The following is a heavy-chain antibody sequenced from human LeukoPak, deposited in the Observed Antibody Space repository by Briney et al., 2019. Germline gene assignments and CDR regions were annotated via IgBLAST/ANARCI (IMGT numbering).Heavy chain of an antibody. CDR3: AGRHLSSNRCYLEV. V-gene: IGHV4-4*09. CDR2: IYTSGST. J-gene: IGHJ6*04. CDR1: GGSISSYY. Sequence: PSETLSLTCTVSGGSISSYYWSWIRQPPGKGLEWIGYIYTSGSTNYNPSLKSRVTISVDTSKNQFSLKLSSVTAADTAVYYCAGRHLSSNRCYLEVWGKRTTVNVLS. D-gene: IGHD2-2*01.